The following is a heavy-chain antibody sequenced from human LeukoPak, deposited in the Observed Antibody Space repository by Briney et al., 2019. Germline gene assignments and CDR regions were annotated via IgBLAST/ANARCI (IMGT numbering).Heavy chain of an antibody. J-gene: IGHJ4*02. CDR3: ASRSPDGYNSGY. D-gene: IGHD5-24*01. Sequence: SETLSLTCAVYGGSFSGYYWSWIRQPPGKWLEWIGEINHSGSTNYNPSLKSRVTISVDTSKNQFFLKLGSVTAADTAVYYCASRSPDGYNSGYWGQGTLVTVSS. CDR1: GGSFSGYY. CDR2: INHSGST. V-gene: IGHV4-34*01.